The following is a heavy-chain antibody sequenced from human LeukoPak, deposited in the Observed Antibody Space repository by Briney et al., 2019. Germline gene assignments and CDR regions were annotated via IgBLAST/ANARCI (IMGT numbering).Heavy chain of an antibody. CDR1: GGSISSYY. J-gene: IGHJ5*01. CDR3: ARDWHTMVRGVITNWFDS. CDR2: IYYSGST. Sequence: PSETLSLTCTVSGGSISSYYWSWIRQPPGKGLEWIGYIYYSGSTNYNPSLKSRVTISVDTSKNQLSLKLSSVTAADTAVYYCARDWHTMVRGVITNWFDSRGQRTLVTVSS. V-gene: IGHV4-59*01. D-gene: IGHD3-10*01.